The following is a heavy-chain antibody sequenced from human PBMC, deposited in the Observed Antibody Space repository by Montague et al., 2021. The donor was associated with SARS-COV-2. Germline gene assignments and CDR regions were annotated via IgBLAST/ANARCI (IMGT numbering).Heavy chain of an antibody. CDR3: ARGHYGTKTNDLDV. CDR1: GFNFGSFA. Sequence: SLRLSCAASGFNFGSFAMHRVRHAPGKGLEWVALLSYDAYNSDYRDSVKGRFTITRDNSKNMLFLQMRGMRLDDTAVYYFARGHYGTKTNDLDVWGQGTTVIVSS. CDR2: LSYDAYNS. J-gene: IGHJ6*02. V-gene: IGHV3-30*04. D-gene: IGHD2-8*01.